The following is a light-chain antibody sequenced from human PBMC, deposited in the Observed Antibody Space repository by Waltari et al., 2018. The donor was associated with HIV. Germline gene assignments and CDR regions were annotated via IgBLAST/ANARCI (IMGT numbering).Light chain of an antibody. CDR2: KAS. Sequence: DIQMTQSPPTLSASVGDRVTITCRASQSISSWLAWYQQKPGKAPKLLIYKASSLETGVPSRFSGSGSGTEFTLTINSLQPDDFATYYCQQYNSYSTFGQGTKVEIK. V-gene: IGKV1-5*03. CDR3: QQYNSYST. J-gene: IGKJ1*01. CDR1: QSISSW.